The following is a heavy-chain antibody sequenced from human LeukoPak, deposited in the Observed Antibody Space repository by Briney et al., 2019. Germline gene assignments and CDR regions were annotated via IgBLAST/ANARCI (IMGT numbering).Heavy chain of an antibody. D-gene: IGHD1-26*01. J-gene: IGHJ4*01. CDR3: ATDGWELPDPLDY. Sequence: EASVKVSCKASGYTFTSYGISWVRQAPGQGLEWMGWISAYNGNTNYAQKLQGRGTMTTDTSTSTAYMERRSLRSDDTAVYYCATDGWELPDPLDYWGHGTLVTVSS. V-gene: IGHV1-18*01. CDR1: GYTFTSYG. CDR2: ISAYNGNT.